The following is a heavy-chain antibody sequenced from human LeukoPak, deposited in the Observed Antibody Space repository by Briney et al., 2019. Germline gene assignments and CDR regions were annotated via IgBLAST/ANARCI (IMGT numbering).Heavy chain of an antibody. CDR1: GGSFSGYY. CDR2: INHSGST. CDR3: ARVPLYYDILTGYYRGPFDY. Sequence: SETLSLTCAVYGGSFSGYYWSWIRQPPGKGLEWIGKINHSGSTNYNPSLKSRVTISVDTSKNQFSLKLSSVTAADTAVYYCARVPLYYDILTGYYRGPFDYWGQGTLVTVSS. V-gene: IGHV4-34*01. J-gene: IGHJ4*02. D-gene: IGHD3-9*01.